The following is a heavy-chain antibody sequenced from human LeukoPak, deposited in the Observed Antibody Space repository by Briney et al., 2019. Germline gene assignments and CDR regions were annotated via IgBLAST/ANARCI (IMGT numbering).Heavy chain of an antibody. CDR3: ARNYYDILTGYLPFDY. CDR1: GYSISSGYY. CDR2: IYHSGST. Sequence: SETLSLTCAVSGYSISSGYYWGWIRQPPGKGLEWIGSIYHSGSTYYNPSLKSRVTISVDTSKNQFSLKLCSVTAADTAVYYCARNYYDILTGYLPFDYWGQGTLVTVSS. V-gene: IGHV4-38-2*01. J-gene: IGHJ4*02. D-gene: IGHD3-9*01.